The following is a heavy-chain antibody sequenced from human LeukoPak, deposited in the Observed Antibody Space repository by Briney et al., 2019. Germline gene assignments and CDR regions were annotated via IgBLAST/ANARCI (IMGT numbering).Heavy chain of an antibody. CDR2: IYRSGST. V-gene: IGHV4-30-2*01. D-gene: IGHD2-15*01. J-gene: IGHJ6*04. CDR1: GGSISSGGYS. Sequence: SQTLSLTCAVSGGSISSGGYSWSWIRQPPGKGLEWIGYIYRSGSTYYNPSLKSRVTISVDRSKNQFSLKLSSVTAADTAVYYCARGKGPAATPYYYYGMDVWGKGTTVTVSS. CDR3: ARGKGPAATPYYYYGMDV.